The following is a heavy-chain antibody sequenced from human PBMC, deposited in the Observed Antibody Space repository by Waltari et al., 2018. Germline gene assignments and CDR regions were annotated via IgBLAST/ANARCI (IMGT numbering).Heavy chain of an antibody. V-gene: IGHV3-48*04. J-gene: IGHJ2*01. CDR2: ISSSSDWI. CDR1: GFHFTTYS. Sequence: DVQLVESGGGLVQPGGSLILCCAASGFHFTTYSMNWVRQAPGKGLEWIAYISSSSDWIYSADSVKGRFTISRDNAKNSVYLQMNSLRADDTAVYYCAGIRRGYWFFDLWGRGTLVTVSS. D-gene: IGHD3-10*01. CDR3: AGIRRGYWFFDL.